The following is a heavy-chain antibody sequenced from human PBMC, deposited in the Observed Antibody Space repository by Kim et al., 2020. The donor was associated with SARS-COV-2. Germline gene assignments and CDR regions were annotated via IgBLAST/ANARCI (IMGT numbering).Heavy chain of an antibody. J-gene: IGHJ6*02. V-gene: IGHV5-10-1*01. Sequence: SFQGHVTISADKSISTAYLQWSSLKASDTAMYYCARRRGYGDSEAYGMDVWGQGTTVTVSS. CDR3: ARRRGYGDSEAYGMDV. D-gene: IGHD4-17*01.